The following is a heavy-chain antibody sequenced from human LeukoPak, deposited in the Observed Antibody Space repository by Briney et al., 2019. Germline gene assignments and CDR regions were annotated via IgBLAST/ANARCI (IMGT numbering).Heavy chain of an antibody. CDR3: ARGILWFGELSPNNWFDP. Sequence: ASVKVSCKASGYTFTSYDINWVRQATGQGLEWMGWMNPNSGNTGYAQKFQGRVTMTRNTSISTAYMELSSLRSEDTAVYYCARGILWFGELSPNNWFDPWGQGTLVTVFS. D-gene: IGHD3-10*01. V-gene: IGHV1-8*01. J-gene: IGHJ5*02. CDR2: MNPNSGNT. CDR1: GYTFTSYD.